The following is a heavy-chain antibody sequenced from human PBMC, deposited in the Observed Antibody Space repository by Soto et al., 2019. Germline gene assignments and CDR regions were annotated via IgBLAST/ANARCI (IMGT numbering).Heavy chain of an antibody. D-gene: IGHD3-3*01. CDR3: ARGRFLEWLLYEYYYYGMDV. J-gene: IGHJ6*02. CDR2: INAYNGNT. CDR1: GYSFTSYA. V-gene: IGHV1-18*01. Sequence: ASVKVSCKASGYSFTSYAMSWVRQAPGQGLEWMGWINAYNGNTKYAQKFQDRVTMTTDTSTNTVYMELRSLTSDDTAVYYCARGRFLEWLLYEYYYYGMDVWGQGTTVTVSS.